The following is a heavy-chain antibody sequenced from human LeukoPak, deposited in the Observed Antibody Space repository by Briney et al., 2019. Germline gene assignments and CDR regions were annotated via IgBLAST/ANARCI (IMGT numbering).Heavy chain of an antibody. CDR1: GYTFTGYY. V-gene: IGHV1-2*02. J-gene: IGHJ5*02. D-gene: IGHD2-15*01. Sequence: GASVKVSCKASGYTFTGYYMHWVRQAPGQGLEWMGWINPNGGGTNYAQKFQGRVTMTRDTSISTAYMELSRLRSDDTAVYYCARVVVAAKGFDPWGQGTLVTVSS. CDR3: ARVVVAAKGFDP. CDR2: INPNGGGT.